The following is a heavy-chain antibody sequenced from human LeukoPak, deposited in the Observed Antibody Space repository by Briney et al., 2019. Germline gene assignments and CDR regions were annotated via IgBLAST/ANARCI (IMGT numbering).Heavy chain of an antibody. J-gene: IGHJ4*02. CDR3: ARDIERGYGPFDY. Sequence: ASVKVSCKASGYTFNTYAMNWVRQAPGQWLEWMGWINTNTGNPTYAQGFTGRFVFSLDTSVSTAYLQISSLKAEDTAVYYCARDIERGYGPFDYWGQGTLVTASS. D-gene: IGHD5-18*01. V-gene: IGHV7-4-1*02. CDR1: GYTFNTYA. CDR2: INTNTGNP.